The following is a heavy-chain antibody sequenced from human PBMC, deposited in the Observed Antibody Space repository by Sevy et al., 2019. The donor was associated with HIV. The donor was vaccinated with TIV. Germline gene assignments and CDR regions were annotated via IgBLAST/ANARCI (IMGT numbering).Heavy chain of an antibody. Sequence: GGSLRLSCTASGFTFSNTWMTWVRQAPGKGLEWVGRIESKTDGGTTDYPAPVKGRFTISRDDSKNTLYLQMNSLKTEDTAVYFCTTEYPSGPLDYWGQGTLVTVSS. J-gene: IGHJ4*02. CDR3: TTEYPSGPLDY. CDR2: IESKTDGGTT. CDR1: GFTFSNTW. V-gene: IGHV3-15*04.